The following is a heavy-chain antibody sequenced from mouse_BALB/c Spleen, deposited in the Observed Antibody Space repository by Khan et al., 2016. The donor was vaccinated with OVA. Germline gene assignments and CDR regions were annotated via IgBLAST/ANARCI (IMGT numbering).Heavy chain of an antibody. CDR3: ARTARIKY. J-gene: IGHJ2*01. D-gene: IGHD1-2*01. CDR2: ISYSGST. Sequence: VELVESGPGLVKPSQSLYLTCTVSGYTITSGYGRNWIRQSPGNKLEWIGYISYSGSTNYNPTFKSRTTITRDTSKNQFFLQLHSVTPEYAATYYCARTARIKYWGQGTTLTVSS. V-gene: IGHV3-1*02. CDR1: GYTITSGYG.